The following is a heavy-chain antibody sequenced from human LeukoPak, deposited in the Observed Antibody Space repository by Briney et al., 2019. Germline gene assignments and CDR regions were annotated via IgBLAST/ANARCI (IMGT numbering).Heavy chain of an antibody. CDR2: IYYSGFT. CDR3: ARRYSNSRFDP. J-gene: IGHJ5*02. CDR1: GGSISIGDYY. Sequence: SETLSLTCTVCGGSISIGDYYWSWVRQPPGKGLEWIGYIYYSGFTYYNPSLKSRVTISVDTSKNHFSLKLSSVTAADTAVYYCARRYSNSRFDPWGQGTLVTVSS. D-gene: IGHD4-4*01. V-gene: IGHV4-30-4*01.